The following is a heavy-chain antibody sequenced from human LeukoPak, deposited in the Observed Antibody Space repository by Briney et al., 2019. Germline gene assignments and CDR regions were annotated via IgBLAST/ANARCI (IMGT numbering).Heavy chain of an antibody. D-gene: IGHD3-22*01. CDR3: ARVTPYYDDGSGYVSGGNFDY. Sequence: SETLSLTCTVSGGSISSYYWSWIRQPPGKGLEWVGYIYYSGSTNYNPSLKSRVTISVDTSKNQFSLKLSSVTAADTAVYYSARVTPYYDDGSGYVSGGNFDYWGQGTLVTVSS. CDR1: GGSISSYY. J-gene: IGHJ4*02. CDR2: IYYSGST. V-gene: IGHV4-59*01.